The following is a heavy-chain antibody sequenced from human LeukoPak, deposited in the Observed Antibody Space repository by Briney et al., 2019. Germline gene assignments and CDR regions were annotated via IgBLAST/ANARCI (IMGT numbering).Heavy chain of an antibody. Sequence: GGPLRLSCAASGFTFSSYAMHWVRQAPGKGLEWVAVISYDGSNKYYADSVKGRFTISRDNSKNTLYLQMNSLRAEDTAVYYCAKETIAAAGDYWGQGTLVTVSS. CDR2: ISYDGSNK. CDR1: GFTFSSYA. CDR3: AKETIAAAGDY. J-gene: IGHJ4*02. V-gene: IGHV3-30-3*01. D-gene: IGHD6-13*01.